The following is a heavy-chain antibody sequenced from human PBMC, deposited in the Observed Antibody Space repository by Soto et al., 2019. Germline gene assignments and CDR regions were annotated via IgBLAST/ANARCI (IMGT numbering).Heavy chain of an antibody. J-gene: IGHJ6*02. CDR1: GYTFTSYA. CDR3: ARGWGSYGMDV. D-gene: IGHD7-27*01. V-gene: IGHV1-3*01. CDR2: INAGNGNT. Sequence: ASVKVSCKASGYTFTSYAMHWVRQAPGQRLEWMGWINAGNGNTKYSQKFQGRVTITRDTSASTAYMELSSLRSEDTAVYYRARGWGSYGMDVWGQGTTVTVSS.